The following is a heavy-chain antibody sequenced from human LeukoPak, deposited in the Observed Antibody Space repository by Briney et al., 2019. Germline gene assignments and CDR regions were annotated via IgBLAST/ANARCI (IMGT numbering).Heavy chain of an antibody. J-gene: IGHJ3*02. Sequence: PSETLSLTCTVSGGSISSSSYYWGWIRQPPGKGLEWIGSIYYSGSTYYNPSLKSRVTISVDTSKNQFSLKLSSVTAADTAVYYCARAPASSTINDAFDIWGQETMVTVSS. CDR1: GGSISSSSYY. V-gene: IGHV4-39*01. CDR3: ARAPASSTINDAFDI. CDR2: IYYSGST. D-gene: IGHD2-2*01.